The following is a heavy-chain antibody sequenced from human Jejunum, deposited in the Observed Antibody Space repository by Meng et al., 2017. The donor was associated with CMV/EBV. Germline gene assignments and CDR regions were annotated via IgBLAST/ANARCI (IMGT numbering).Heavy chain of an antibody. V-gene: IGHV3-74*01. J-gene: IGHJ4*02. D-gene: IGHD1-26*01. CDR2: INSDGSTT. Sequence: GFTFSSYLMHWVRQAPGKGLVWVSRINSDGSTTRYADSVKGRFTISRDNAKNTLYLQMNSLRAEDTAVYYCARDSDAVGVTIDYWGQGTLVTVSS. CDR3: ARDSDAVGVTIDY. CDR1: GFTFSSYL.